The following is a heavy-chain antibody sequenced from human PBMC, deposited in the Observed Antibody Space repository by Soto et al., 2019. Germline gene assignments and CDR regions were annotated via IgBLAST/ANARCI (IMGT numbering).Heavy chain of an antibody. CDR1: GGSFSGYY. V-gene: IGHV4-34*01. D-gene: IGHD3-22*01. CDR2: INHSGST. Sequence: SETLSLTCAVYGGSFSGYYWSWIRQPPGKGLEWIGEINHSGSTNYNPSLKSRVTISVDTSKNQFSLRLSSVTAADTAVYYCARGSDSSRYYSNYYYYGMDVWGEGTTVPVSS. CDR3: ARGSDSSRYYSNYYYYGMDV. J-gene: IGHJ6*04.